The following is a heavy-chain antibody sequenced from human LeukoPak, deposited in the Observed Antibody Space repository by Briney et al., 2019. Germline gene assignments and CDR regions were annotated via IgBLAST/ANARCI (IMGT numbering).Heavy chain of an antibody. CDR1: GGTISSYY. V-gene: IGHV4-59*01. J-gene: IGHJ4*02. CDR2: IYYSGST. Sequence: SETLSLTCTGSGGTISSYYWSWIRQPPGKGLEWIGYIYYSGSTNYNPSLKSRVTISVDTSKTQFSLKLSSVTAADTAVYYCARAPYSGSYYFDYWGQGTLVTVSS. CDR3: ARAPYSGSYYFDY. D-gene: IGHD1-26*01.